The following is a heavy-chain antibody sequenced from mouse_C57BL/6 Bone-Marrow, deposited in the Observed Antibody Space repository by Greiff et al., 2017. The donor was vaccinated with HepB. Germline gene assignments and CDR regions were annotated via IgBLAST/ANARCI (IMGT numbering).Heavy chain of an antibody. Sequence: VKVVESGPGLVAPSQSLSITCTVSGFSLTSYGVSWVRQPPGKGLEWLGVIWGDGSTNYHSALISRLSISKDNSKSQVFLKLNSLQTDDTATYYCAKPGHSNYYYAMDYWGQGTSVTVSS. CDR3: AKPGHSNYYYAMDY. D-gene: IGHD2-5*01. CDR1: GFSLTSYG. V-gene: IGHV2-3*01. CDR2: IWGDGST. J-gene: IGHJ4*01.